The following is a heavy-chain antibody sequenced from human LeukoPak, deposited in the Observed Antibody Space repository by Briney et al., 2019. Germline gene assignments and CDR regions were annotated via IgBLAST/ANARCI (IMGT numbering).Heavy chain of an antibody. CDR2: IIPILGIA. CDR3: ASPRSGYDILTGYYQNGMDV. CDR1: GGTFSSYA. V-gene: IGHV1-69*04. Sequence: SVKVSCKASGGTFSSYAISWVRQAPGQGLEWMGRIIPILGIANYAQKFQGRVTITADKSTSTAYMELSSLRSEDTAVYYCASPRSGYDILTGYYQNGMDVWGQGTTVTVSS. J-gene: IGHJ6*02. D-gene: IGHD3-9*01.